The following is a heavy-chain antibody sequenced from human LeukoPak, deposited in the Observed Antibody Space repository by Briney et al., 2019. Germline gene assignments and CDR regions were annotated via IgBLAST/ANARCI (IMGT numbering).Heavy chain of an antibody. CDR1: GITLSNYG. V-gene: IGHV3-23*01. J-gene: IGHJ4*02. CDR3: AKRGVVIRVILVGFHKEAYYFDS. D-gene: IGHD3-22*01. CDR2: IGDSGDRT. Sequence: GGSLRLSCAVSGITLSNYGMSWVRQAPGKGLEWVAGIGDSGDRTNYADSVKGRFTISRDNPKNTLYLQMNSLRAEDTAVYFCAKRGVVIRVILVGFHKEAYYFDSWGQGALVTVSS.